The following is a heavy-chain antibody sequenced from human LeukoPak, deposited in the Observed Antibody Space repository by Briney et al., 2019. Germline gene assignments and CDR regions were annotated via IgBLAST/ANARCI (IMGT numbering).Heavy chain of an antibody. D-gene: IGHD3-9*01. CDR1: GFTFSSYA. V-gene: IGHV3-23*01. J-gene: IGHJ4*02. Sequence: GGSLRLSCAASGFTFSSYAMSWVRQAPGKGLEWVSAISGSGGSTYYADSVKGRFTISRDNSKNTLYLQMNSLRAEDTAVYYCARKGKVLRYFDWLSDRGQGTLVTVSS. CDR2: ISGSGGST. CDR3: ARKGKVLRYFDWLSD.